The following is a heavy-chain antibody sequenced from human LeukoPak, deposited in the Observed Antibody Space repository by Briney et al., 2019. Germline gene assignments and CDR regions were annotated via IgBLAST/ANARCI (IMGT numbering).Heavy chain of an antibody. D-gene: IGHD1-26*01. CDR1: GFTFSSYA. CDR2: ISGSGGST. V-gene: IGHV3-23*01. Sequence: GGSLRLSCAASGFTFSSYAMSWVRQAPGKGLEWVSAISGSGGSTYYADSVKGRFTISRDNSKSTVYLQMGSLRGEDMAVYYCTRDGGSFCDFDYWGQGALVTVSS. CDR3: TRDGGSFCDFDY. J-gene: IGHJ4*02.